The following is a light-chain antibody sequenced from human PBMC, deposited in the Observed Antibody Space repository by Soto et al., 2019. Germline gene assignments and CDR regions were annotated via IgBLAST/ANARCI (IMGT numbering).Light chain of an antibody. Sequence: DIQMTQSPSFLSASVGDRVTITCRASQGLNSYLAWYQQKPGKAPKLLIYAASTLQSGVPSRFSGSGSGTEFTLTISSLQPEDFATYYCQQLNSYPPTFGGGTKVDIK. V-gene: IGKV1-9*01. CDR3: QQLNSYPPT. CDR2: AAS. CDR1: QGLNSY. J-gene: IGKJ4*01.